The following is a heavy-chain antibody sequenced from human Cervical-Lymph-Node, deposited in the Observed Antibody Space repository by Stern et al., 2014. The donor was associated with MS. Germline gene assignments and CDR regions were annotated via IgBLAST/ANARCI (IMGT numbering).Heavy chain of an antibody. J-gene: IGHJ5*02. D-gene: IGHD4-17*01. V-gene: IGHV3-15*01. CDR1: GFTFSTAW. Sequence: EVQLVESGGGLVKPGESLRLSCAASGFTFSTAWMSWVRQAPGKGLEWVGRIKSKADGGTTDYVAPVKGRFTISRDDSKSTLYLEMNSLKTADTAVYYCTTDPHGDYVSGWFDPWGQGTLVTVSS. CDR3: TTDPHGDYVSGWFDP. CDR2: IKSKADGGTT.